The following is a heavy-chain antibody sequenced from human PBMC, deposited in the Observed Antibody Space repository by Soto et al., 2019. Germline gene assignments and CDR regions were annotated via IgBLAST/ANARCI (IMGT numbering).Heavy chain of an antibody. D-gene: IGHD3-22*01. CDR1: GGSFSGYY. CDR3: ARASGTYYYDSSGYYPNYYYGMDV. V-gene: IGHV4-34*01. Sequence: SETLDLTCAVYGGSFSGYYWSWIRQPPGKGLEWIGEINHSGSTNYNPSLKSRVTISVDTSENQFSLKLSSVTAADTAVYYCARASGTYYYDSSGYYPNYYYGMDVWGQGTTVTVSS. J-gene: IGHJ6*02. CDR2: INHSGST.